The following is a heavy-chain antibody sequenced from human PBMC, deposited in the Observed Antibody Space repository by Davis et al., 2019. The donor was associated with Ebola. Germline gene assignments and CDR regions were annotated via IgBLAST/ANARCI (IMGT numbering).Heavy chain of an antibody. CDR3: VRGWGRTGLGV. CDR1: GDSVSSGG. J-gene: IGHJ6*02. D-gene: IGHD1-26*01. CDR2: TYYNSKWFH. V-gene: IGHV6-1*01. Sequence: PSETLSLTCAISGDSVSSGGWNWIRQSPSRGLEWLGRTYYNSKWFHDYAPSVKTRITINADTSKNLFSLQLSSVTPEDTAVYYCVRGWGRTGLGVWGQGTTVTVSS.